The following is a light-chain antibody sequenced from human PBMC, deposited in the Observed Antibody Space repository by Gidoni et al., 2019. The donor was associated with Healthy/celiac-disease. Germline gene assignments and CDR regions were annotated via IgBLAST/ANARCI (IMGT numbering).Light chain of an antibody. CDR2: DAS. CDR3: QQSIFT. V-gene: IGKV1-33*01. CDR1: QDISNY. J-gene: IGKJ3*01. Sequence: DIQMTQSPSPLSASVGDRVTITCQASQDISNYLNWYQQKPGKAPKLLIYDASNLETGVPSRFSGSGSGTDFTFTISSLQPEDIATYYCQQSIFTFGPGTKVDIK.